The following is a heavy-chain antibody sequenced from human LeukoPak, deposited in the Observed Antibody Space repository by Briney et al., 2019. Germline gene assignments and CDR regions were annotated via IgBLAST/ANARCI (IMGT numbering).Heavy chain of an antibody. CDR3: TIERGPYRLFLY. J-gene: IGHJ4*02. CDR1: DVSITNTSY. CDR2: VNLQGST. Sequence: SETLSLTCGVSDVSITNTSYSTWVRQPPGKGLEWIGEVNLQGSTNYNPSLMGRVAISVDTSENHISLQLTSVTAADTAVYYSTIERGPYRLFLYGRQGTLVTVSS. V-gene: IGHV4-4*02. D-gene: IGHD2/OR15-2a*01.